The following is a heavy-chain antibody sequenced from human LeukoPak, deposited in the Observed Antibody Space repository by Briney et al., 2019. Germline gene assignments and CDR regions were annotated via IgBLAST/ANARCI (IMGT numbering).Heavy chain of an antibody. CDR2: IIPIFGTA. V-gene: IGHV1-69*06. D-gene: IGHD2-21*02. J-gene: IGHJ4*02. CDR3: ARESVVTAHRALGY. Sequence: SVKVSCKASGGTFSSYAISWVRQATGQGLEWMGGIIPIFGTANYAQKFQGRVTITADKSTSTAYMELSSLGSEDTAVYYCARESVVTAHRALGYWGQGTLVTVSS. CDR1: GGTFSSYA.